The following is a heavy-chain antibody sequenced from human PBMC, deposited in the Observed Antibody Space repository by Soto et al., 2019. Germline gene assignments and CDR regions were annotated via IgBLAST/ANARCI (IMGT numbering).Heavy chain of an antibody. V-gene: IGHV1-46*01. Sequence: QVQLVQSGAEVKKPGASVKVSCKTSGYTFTRYYIHWVRQAPGQGLEWMGIINPSCGSTSYAQKFPGRVAVTADTPSSTVYMDLRGLRSEDTAIYFCARGGENSSDGGGFNWFDPWGQGTQVTVSS. J-gene: IGHJ5*02. CDR2: INPSCGST. D-gene: IGHD3-22*01. CDR3: ARGGENSSDGGGFNWFDP. CDR1: GYTFTRYY.